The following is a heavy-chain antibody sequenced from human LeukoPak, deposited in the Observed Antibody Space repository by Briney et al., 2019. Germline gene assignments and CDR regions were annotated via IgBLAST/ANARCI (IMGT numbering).Heavy chain of an antibody. CDR3: ARYDFWSGYYDY. V-gene: IGHV4-59*08. CDR1: GGSISSYY. D-gene: IGHD3-3*01. CDR2: IYYSGRT. J-gene: IGHJ4*02. Sequence: SETLSLTCTVSGGSISSYYWSWIRQPPGKGLECIGYIYYSGRTNYNPSLKSRVTISEDTSKNQFSLRLTSVTAADTAVYFCARYDFWSGYYDYWGQGTLVTVSS.